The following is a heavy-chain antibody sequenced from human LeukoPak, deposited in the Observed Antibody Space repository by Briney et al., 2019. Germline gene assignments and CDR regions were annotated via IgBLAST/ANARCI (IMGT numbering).Heavy chain of an antibody. V-gene: IGHV4-59*01. CDR2: IYYSGST. D-gene: IGHD5-24*01. J-gene: IGHJ4*02. CDR3: AREMATIDGYLNY. Sequence: SETLSLTCTVSGGSISSYYWSWIRQPPGKGLEWIGYIYYSGSTNYNPSLKSRVTISVDTSKNQFSLKLSSVTAADTAVYYCAREMATIDGYLNYWGQGTLVTVSS. CDR1: GGSISSYY.